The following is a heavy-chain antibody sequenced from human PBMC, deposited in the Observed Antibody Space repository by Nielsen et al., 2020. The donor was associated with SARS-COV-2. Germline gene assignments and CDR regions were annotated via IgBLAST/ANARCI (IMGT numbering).Heavy chain of an antibody. V-gene: IGHV7-4-1*02. J-gene: IGHJ6*02. CDR2: IDTNVGKP. D-gene: IGHD3-10*01. Sequence: SVKVSCKASGYRFTKYPLNWVRQAPGQGLEWIGWIDTNVGKPTYAQAFSGRFVFSLDTSVSTAFLQIISLKAADSAVYFCARDSYGSVGTVSHGMDVWGQGTTVTVSS. CDR1: GYRFTKYP. CDR3: ARDSYGSVGTVSHGMDV.